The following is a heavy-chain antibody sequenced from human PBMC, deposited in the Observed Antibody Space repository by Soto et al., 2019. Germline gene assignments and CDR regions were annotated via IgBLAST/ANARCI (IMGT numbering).Heavy chain of an antibody. J-gene: IGHJ6*02. CDR3: ASGPFDWGGGLDV. CDR1: GDTFTSYD. D-gene: IGHD3-16*01. Sequence: QVQLVQSGAEVKKPGASVKVSCKASGDTFTSYDINWVRQATGQGLEWMGWMNPNSANTGYAQKFQGRVTMTRDTSIIPADMELCSLASEDPAGDYCASGPFDWGGGLDVWGQGTTVTVSS. CDR2: MNPNSANT. V-gene: IGHV1-8*01.